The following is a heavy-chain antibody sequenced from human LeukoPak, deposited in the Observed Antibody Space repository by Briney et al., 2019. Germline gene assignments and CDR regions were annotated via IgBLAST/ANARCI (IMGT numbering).Heavy chain of an antibody. V-gene: IGHV3-30*02. D-gene: IGHD3-10*01. CDR2: IRYDGSNN. CDR1: GFTFRNSG. J-gene: IGHJ4*02. CDR3: AKSYGWGSFDY. Sequence: GSLILSCAAPGFTFRNSGVQTGRQAPARGVRWVAFIRYDGSNNYYADSVKGRFTISRDNSKNTLDLQMNSLTAEDTAVYYCAKSYGWGSFDYWGQGTLVAVSS.